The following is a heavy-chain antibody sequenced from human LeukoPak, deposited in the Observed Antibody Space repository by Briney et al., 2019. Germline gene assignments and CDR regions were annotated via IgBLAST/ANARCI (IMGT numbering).Heavy chain of an antibody. CDR3: ARGVHSYYFDY. D-gene: IGHD2-15*01. Sequence: SQTLSLTCALSGDSVSSSSAAWSWIRQSPSRGLEWLGRTYYRSQWYNDYAVFVKSRITINPDTSKNQFSLQLNSVTPEDTAVYYCARGVHSYYFDYWGQGTLVTVSS. CDR1: GDSVSSSSAA. J-gene: IGHJ4*02. CDR2: TYYRSQWYN. V-gene: IGHV6-1*01.